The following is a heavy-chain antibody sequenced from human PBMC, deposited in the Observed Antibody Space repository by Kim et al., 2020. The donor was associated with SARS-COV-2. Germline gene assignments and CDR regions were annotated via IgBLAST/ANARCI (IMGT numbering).Heavy chain of an antibody. J-gene: IGHJ5*02. D-gene: IGHD3-16*01. CDR2: ISSRSSNI. CDR3: ARDIREGNNYGWIDP. V-gene: IGHV3-21*01. Sequence: GGSLRLSCAASGFNFNNFNMNWVRLTPGRGLEWVASISSRSSNIYYMDSVKGRFTISRDDAKKSLYLQMNSLRVEDTAIYYCARDIREGNNYGWIDPWGPRDLVTVSS. CDR1: GFNFNNFN.